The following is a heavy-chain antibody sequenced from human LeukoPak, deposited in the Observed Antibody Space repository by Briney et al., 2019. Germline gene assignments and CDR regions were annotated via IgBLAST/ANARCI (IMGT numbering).Heavy chain of an antibody. Sequence: GESLKISCKGSGYSFTSYWIGWVRQMPGKGLEWMGIIYPGDSDTRYSPSFQGQVTISADKSISTAYLQWSSLKASDTAMYYCARHWEDDILTGYPAGPPEGYYYYGMDVWGQGTTVTVSS. V-gene: IGHV5-51*01. CDR3: ARHWEDDILTGYPAGPPEGYYYYGMDV. CDR1: GYSFTSYW. D-gene: IGHD3-9*01. J-gene: IGHJ6*02. CDR2: IYPGDSDT.